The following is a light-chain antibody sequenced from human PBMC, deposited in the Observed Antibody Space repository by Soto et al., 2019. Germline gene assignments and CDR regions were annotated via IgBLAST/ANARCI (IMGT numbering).Light chain of an antibody. J-gene: IGLJ1*01. CDR2: EVN. Sequence: QSALTQPPSASGSPGQSVAISCTGTSSDVGGYNYVSWYQQHPDKAPKLIIYEVNKRPSGVPDRFSGSKSGNTASLTVSGLQAYDEAYYYCSSYAGSSNVFGTGTKLTVL. V-gene: IGLV2-8*01. CDR3: SSYAGSSNV. CDR1: SSDVGGYNY.